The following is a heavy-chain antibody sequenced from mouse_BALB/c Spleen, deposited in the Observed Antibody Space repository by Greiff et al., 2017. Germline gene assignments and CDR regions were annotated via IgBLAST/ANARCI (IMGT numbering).Heavy chain of an antibody. CDR2: IDPYNGGT. J-gene: IGHJ3*01. Sequence: EVKLVESGPELVKPGASVKVSCKASGYSFTDYNMYWVKQSHGKSLEWIGYIDPYNGGTSYNQKFKGKATLTVDKSSSTAFMHLNSLTSEDSAVYYCARFPNWDEAWFAYWGQGTLVTVSA. V-gene: IGHV1S135*01. D-gene: IGHD4-1*02. CDR1: GYSFTDYN. CDR3: ARFPNWDEAWFAY.